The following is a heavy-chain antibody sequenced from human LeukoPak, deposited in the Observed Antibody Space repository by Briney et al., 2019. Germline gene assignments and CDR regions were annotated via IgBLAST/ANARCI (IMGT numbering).Heavy chain of an antibody. CDR3: ARGYTYGHGAMFDY. V-gene: IGHV4-61*02. D-gene: IGHD5-18*01. CDR2: VHSSGGT. Sequence: SETLSLTCTVSDGSINSDNPYWTWIRQPAGKGLEWIGRVHSSGGTDFNPSPRSRVSISLDTSKSQFSLKLSSVTAADTAVYYCARGYTYGHGAMFDYWGQGTLVTVSP. J-gene: IGHJ4*02. CDR1: DGSINSDNPY.